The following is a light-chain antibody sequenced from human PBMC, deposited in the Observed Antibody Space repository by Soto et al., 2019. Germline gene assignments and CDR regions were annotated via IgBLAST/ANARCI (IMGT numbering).Light chain of an antibody. CDR1: SSDVGGYSY. CDR2: EVN. CDR3: SSYAASKNLV. J-gene: IGLJ2*01. V-gene: IGLV2-8*01. Sequence: QSALTQPPSASGSPGQSVTISCTGTSSDVGGYSYVSCYQQHPGKAPKLMIYEVNNRPSGVPDRFSGSKSGNTASLTVSGLQAEDEADYYCSSYAASKNLVFGGGTKLTVL.